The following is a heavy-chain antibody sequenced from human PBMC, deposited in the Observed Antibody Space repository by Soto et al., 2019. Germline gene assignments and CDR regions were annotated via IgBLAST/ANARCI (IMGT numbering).Heavy chain of an antibody. CDR2: IVVGSGNT. D-gene: IGHD2-15*01. CDR1: GFTFTSSA. J-gene: IGHJ6*04. V-gene: IGHV1-58*01. CDR3: AAEGCSGGSCYSGGYYYYGMDV. Sequence: SVKVSCKASGFTFTSSAVQWVRQARGQRLEWIGWIVVGSGNTNYAQKFQERVTITRDMSTSTAYMELSSLRSEDTAVYYCAAEGCSGGSCYSGGYYYYGMDVRAERTTVTVSS.